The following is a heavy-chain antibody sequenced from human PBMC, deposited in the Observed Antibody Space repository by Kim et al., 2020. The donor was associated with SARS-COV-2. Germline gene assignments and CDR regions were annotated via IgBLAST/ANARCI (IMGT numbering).Heavy chain of an antibody. Sequence: GGSLRLSCAVSGFTSSNYALIWVRQAPGKGLEWVSVIYSGGTSIYYADSVKGRFTISRDNSKNTLYLQMNSLRAGDTAAYYRAKGLSGSYYFFYSMDVWGQETTVTVSS. V-gene: IGHV3-23*03. J-gene: IGHJ6*02. CDR2: IYSGGTSI. D-gene: IGHD1-26*01. CDR3: AKGLSGSYYFFYSMDV. CDR1: GFTSSNYA.